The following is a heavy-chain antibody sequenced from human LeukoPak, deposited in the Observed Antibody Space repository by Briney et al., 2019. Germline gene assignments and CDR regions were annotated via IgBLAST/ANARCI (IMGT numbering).Heavy chain of an antibody. V-gene: IGHV3-23*01. J-gene: IGHJ4*02. CDR2: IAGSEGNT. D-gene: IGHD3-22*01. CDR1: GFTFSSYA. CDR3: AKMSVVLPPDY. Sequence: GGSLRLSCAASGFTFSSYAMHWVRQAPGKGLEWVSGIAGSEGNTYYVDSVKGRFTISRDNSKNTLYLQMNSLRVEDTAVYFCAKMSVVLPPDYWGQGALVTVSS.